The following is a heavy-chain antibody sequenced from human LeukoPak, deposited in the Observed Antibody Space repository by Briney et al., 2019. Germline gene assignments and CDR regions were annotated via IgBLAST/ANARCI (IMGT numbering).Heavy chain of an antibody. CDR2: IWYDGSNK. J-gene: IGHJ4*02. CDR3: ARDKIVGATNFDY. CDR1: GFTFRNYG. D-gene: IGHD1-26*01. V-gene: IGHV3-33*01. Sequence: GGSLRLSCAASGFTFRNYGMHWVRQAPGKGLEWVGVIWYDGSNKYYGDSVKGRFTISRDNSQNTLSLQMDSLRAEDTAIYYCARDKIVGATNFDYWGQGTLVTVSS.